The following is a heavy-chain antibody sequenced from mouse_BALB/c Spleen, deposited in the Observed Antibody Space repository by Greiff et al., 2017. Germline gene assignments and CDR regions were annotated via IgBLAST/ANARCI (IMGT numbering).Heavy chain of an antibody. CDR2: ISSGGSYT. Sequence: DVMLVESGGGLVKPGGSLKLSYAASGFTFSSYAMSWVRQSPEKRLEWVAEISSGGSYTYYPDTVTGRFTISRDNAKNTLYLEMSSLRSEDTAMYYCARDQAAWCAYWGQGGLGTVSA. CDR3: ARDQAAWCAY. CDR1: GFTFSSYA. D-gene: IGHD3-2*02. J-gene: IGHJ3*01. V-gene: IGHV5-9-4*01.